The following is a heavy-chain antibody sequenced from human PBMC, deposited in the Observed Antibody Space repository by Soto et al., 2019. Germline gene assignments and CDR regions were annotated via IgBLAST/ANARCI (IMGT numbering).Heavy chain of an antibody. CDR1: GCTFSNDW. CDR2: INRDGSST. V-gene: IGHV3-74*01. CDR3: ASDRSYSLNV. Sequence: EVQLVESGGGLLQPGGSLRLSCAVSGCTFSNDWMHWVRQAPGKGLVWVSHINRDGSSTNYADFVKGRFTIARDNTKNTVYLQMNSITAEDTAVYYCASDRSYSLNVWGKRTTVTVSS. J-gene: IGHJ6*03. D-gene: IGHD4-4*01.